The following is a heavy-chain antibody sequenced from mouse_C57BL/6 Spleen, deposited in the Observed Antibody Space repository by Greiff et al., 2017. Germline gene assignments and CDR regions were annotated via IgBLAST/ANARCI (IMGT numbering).Heavy chain of an antibody. CDR2: ISSGSSTI. CDR3: ARSYYSNYDYAMDY. Sequence: EVKLVESGGGLVKPGGSLKLSCAASGFTFSDYGMHWVRQAPEKGLEWVAYISSGSSTIYYADTVKGRFTISRDNDKNTLFLQMTSLRSEDTAMYYCARSYYSNYDYAMDYSGQGTSVTVSS. D-gene: IGHD2-5*01. V-gene: IGHV5-17*01. J-gene: IGHJ4*01. CDR1: GFTFSDYG.